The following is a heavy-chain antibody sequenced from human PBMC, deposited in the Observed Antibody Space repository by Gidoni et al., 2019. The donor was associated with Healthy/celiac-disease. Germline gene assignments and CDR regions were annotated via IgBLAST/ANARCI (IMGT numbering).Heavy chain of an antibody. D-gene: IGHD6-19*01. Sequence: EVQLLESGGGLVQPGGSLRLSCAASGFTFSSYAMSWVRQAPGKGLEWVSAISGSGGSTYYADSVKGRFTISRDNSKNTLYLQMNSLRAEDTAVYYCAKDLSRLPVAGGNDAFDIWGQGTMVTVTS. V-gene: IGHV3-23*01. CDR2: ISGSGGST. CDR3: AKDLSRLPVAGGNDAFDI. J-gene: IGHJ3*02. CDR1: GFTFSSYA.